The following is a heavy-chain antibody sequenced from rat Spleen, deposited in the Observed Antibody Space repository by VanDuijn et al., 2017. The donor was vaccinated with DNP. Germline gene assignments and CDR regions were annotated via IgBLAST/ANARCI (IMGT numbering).Heavy chain of an antibody. CDR2: INYSGST. CDR3: ARWVYYFDY. V-gene: IGHV3-1*01. CDR1: GFSITSNY. J-gene: IGHJ2*01. Sequence: EVQLQESGPGLMKPSQSLSLTCSVTGFSITSNYWAWIRKLPGNKMEWIGYINYSGSTGYNPSLKSRISITRDTSKNQFFLHLNSVTTEDTATYYCARWVYYFDYWGQGIIVTVSS.